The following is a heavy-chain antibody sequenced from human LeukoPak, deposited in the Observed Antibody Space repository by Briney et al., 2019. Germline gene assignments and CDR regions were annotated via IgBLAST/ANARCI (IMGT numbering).Heavy chain of an antibody. J-gene: IGHJ5*02. CDR1: GYTLTELS. CDR2: FDPEDGET. Sequence: ASVKVSCKVFGYTLTELSMHWVRQAPGKGLEWMGGFDPEDGETIYAQKFQGRVTMTEDTSTDTAYMELSSLRSEDTAVYYCATEGITMVREPHWFDPWGQGTLVTVSS. V-gene: IGHV1-24*01. D-gene: IGHD3-10*01. CDR3: ATEGITMVREPHWFDP.